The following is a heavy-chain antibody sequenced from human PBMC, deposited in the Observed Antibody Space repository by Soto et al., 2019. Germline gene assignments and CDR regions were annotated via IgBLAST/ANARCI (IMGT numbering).Heavy chain of an antibody. Sequence: QVQLVQSGAEVKKPGSSVKVSCKASGGTFSSYAISWVRQAPGQGLEWMGGIIPIFGTANYAQKFQGRVTITADESTSTAYMELSSLRSEDTAVYYCAREGAPYYDSSGYYRFDYWGQGTLVTVSS. CDR3: AREGAPYYDSSGYYRFDY. CDR2: IIPIFGTA. J-gene: IGHJ4*02. CDR1: GGTFSSYA. V-gene: IGHV1-69*12. D-gene: IGHD3-22*01.